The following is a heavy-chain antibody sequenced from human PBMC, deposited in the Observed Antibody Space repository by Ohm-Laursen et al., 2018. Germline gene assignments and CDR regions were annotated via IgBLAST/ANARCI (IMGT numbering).Heavy chain of an antibody. J-gene: IGHJ2*01. V-gene: IGHV3-13*01. CDR1: GFSFSRYG. D-gene: IGHD6-6*01. Sequence: SLRLSCAAFAASGFSFSRYGMHWVRQATGKGLEWVSAIGTGGDTYYTGSVKGRFTISREDAKNSLYLQMNSLRDGDTAVYYCAREVLDSISSGWNLDLWGRGTLVTVSS. CDR2: IGTGGDT. CDR3: AREVLDSISSGWNLDL.